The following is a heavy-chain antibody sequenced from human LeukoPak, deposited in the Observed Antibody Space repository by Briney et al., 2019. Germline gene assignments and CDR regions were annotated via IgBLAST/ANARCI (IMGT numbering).Heavy chain of an antibody. Sequence: PGGSLRLSCAASGXTFSSYWVSWVRQAPGKGQEWVANIKQDGSEKYYVDSVKGRFTISRDNAKNSLYLQMNSLRAEDTAVYYCARGTIAAAGYYYFDYWGQGTQVTVSS. CDR2: IKQDGSEK. J-gene: IGHJ4*02. CDR3: ARGTIAAAGYYYFDY. CDR1: GXTFSSYW. D-gene: IGHD6-13*01. V-gene: IGHV3-7*04.